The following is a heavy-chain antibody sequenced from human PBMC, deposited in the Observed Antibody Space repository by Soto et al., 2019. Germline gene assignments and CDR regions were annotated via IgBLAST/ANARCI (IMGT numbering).Heavy chain of an antibody. Sequence: LSLTCVVYGGSFSGYYWSWIRQSPGKGLEWIGGINHRGSTNYNPSLESRVTISVDTSKNQFSLKLPSVTAADTAMYYCARDGFCTSTTCRVGNWFDPWGQGTLVTVSS. CDR2: INHRGST. J-gene: IGHJ5*02. CDR3: ARDGFCTSTTCRVGNWFDP. V-gene: IGHV4-34*01. D-gene: IGHD2-2*01. CDR1: GGSFSGYY.